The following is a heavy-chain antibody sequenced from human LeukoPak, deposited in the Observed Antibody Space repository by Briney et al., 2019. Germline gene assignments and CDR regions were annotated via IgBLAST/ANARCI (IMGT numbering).Heavy chain of an antibody. CDR3: ARHQCPNHHHPMVRGGRGY. Sequence: PGGSLRLSCATSGFTVSSNYMTWVRQAPGKGLEWVSYISSSGSTIYYADSVKGRFTISRDNAKNSLYLQMNSLRAEDTAVYYCARHQCPNHHHPMVRGGRGYWGQGTLVTVSS. D-gene: IGHD3-10*01. CDR2: ISSSGSTI. V-gene: IGHV3-48*03. J-gene: IGHJ4*02. CDR1: GFTVSSNY.